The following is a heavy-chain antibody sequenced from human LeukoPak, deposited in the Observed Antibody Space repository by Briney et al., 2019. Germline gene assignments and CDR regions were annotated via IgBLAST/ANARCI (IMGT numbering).Heavy chain of an antibody. V-gene: IGHV4-34*01. CDR1: GGSFSDYS. CDR3: ARVLGRGVLRKINWFDP. D-gene: IGHD2/OR15-2a*01. Sequence: SETLSLTCAVYGGSFSDYSWSWIRQPPGKGLEWIGEINHSGSTNYNPSLKSRVTISVDTSKNQFSLKLSSVTAADTAVYYCARVLGRGVLRKINWFDPWGQGTLVTVSS. J-gene: IGHJ5*02. CDR2: INHSGST.